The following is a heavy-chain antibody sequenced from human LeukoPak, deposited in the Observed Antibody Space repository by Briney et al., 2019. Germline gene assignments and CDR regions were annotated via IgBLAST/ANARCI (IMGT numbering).Heavy chain of an antibody. V-gene: IGHV3-9*01. Sequence: PGGSLRLSCAASGFTFDDYAMHWVRQAPGKGLEWVSGISWNSGSIGYADSVKGRFTISRDNAKNSLYLQMNSLRAEDTALYYCAKDNGYYGSGSFPPGYFDYWGQGTLVTVSS. J-gene: IGHJ4*02. CDR2: ISWNSGSI. CDR3: AKDNGYYGSGSFPPGYFDY. CDR1: GFTFDDYA. D-gene: IGHD3-10*01.